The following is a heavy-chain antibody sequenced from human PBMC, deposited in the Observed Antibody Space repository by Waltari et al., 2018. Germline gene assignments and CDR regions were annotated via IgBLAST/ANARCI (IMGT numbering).Heavy chain of an antibody. CDR1: GGPFSPYA. V-gene: IGHV1-69*05. Sequence: QVQLVQSVAEVKKPGSSVKVSCKASGGPFSPYAITWVRRAPGQGVEWMGGIIPIFGTANYAQKFQGRVTITTDESTSTAYMELSSLRSEDTAVYYCARVVGSNWSFSDYWGQGTLVTVSS. J-gene: IGHJ4*02. CDR3: ARVVGSNWSFSDY. CDR2: IIPIFGTA. D-gene: IGHD6-13*01.